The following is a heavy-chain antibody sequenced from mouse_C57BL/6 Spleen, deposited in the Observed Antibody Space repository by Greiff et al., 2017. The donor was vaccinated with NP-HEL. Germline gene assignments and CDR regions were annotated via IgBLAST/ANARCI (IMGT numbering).Heavy chain of an antibody. J-gene: IGHJ4*01. CDR2: ISSGGSYP. Sequence: EVQGVESGGDLVKPGGSLKLSCAASGFTFSSYGMSWVRQTPDKRLEWVATISSGGSYPYYPDSVKGRFTISRDNAKNTLYLQMSSLKSEDTAMYYCARLGGNYDYYAMDYWGQGTSVTVSS. V-gene: IGHV5-6*01. D-gene: IGHD2-1*01. CDR3: ARLGGNYDYYAMDY. CDR1: GFTFSSYG.